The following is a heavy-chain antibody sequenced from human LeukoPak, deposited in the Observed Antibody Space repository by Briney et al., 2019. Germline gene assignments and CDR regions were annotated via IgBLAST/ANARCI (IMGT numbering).Heavy chain of an antibody. J-gene: IGHJ3*02. V-gene: IGHV4-39*01. CDR2: IYYSGST. CDR1: GGSISSSSYY. CDR3: ARHGRRWLQLRDAFDI. D-gene: IGHD5-24*01. Sequence: SETLSLTCTVSGGSISSSSYYWGWIRQLPGKGLEWIGSIYYSGSTYYNPSLKSRVTISVDTYKNQFSLKLSSVTATDTAVYYCARHGRRWLQLRDAFDIWGQGTMVTVSS.